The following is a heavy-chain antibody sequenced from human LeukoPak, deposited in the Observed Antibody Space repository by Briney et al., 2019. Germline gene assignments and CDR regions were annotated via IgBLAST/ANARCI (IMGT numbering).Heavy chain of an antibody. Sequence: SETLSLTCAVYGGSFSGYYWSWIRQPPGKGLEWIGEINHSGSTNYNPSLKSRVTISVDTSKNQFSLKLSSVTAADTAVYYCAGGGRQQWPRDNWFDPWGQGTLVTVSS. D-gene: IGHD6-19*01. J-gene: IGHJ5*02. CDR1: GGSFSGYY. V-gene: IGHV4-34*01. CDR3: AGGGRQQWPRDNWFDP. CDR2: INHSGST.